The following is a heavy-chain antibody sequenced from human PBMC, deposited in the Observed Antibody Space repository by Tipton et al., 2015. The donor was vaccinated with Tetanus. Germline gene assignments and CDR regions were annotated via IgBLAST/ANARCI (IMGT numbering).Heavy chain of an antibody. Sequence: TLSLTCTVSGGSISSYYWTWIRQPPGRGLEWIGYVHYSGSTNYSPSLRSRVTLSVDTSKNQFSLKLSSVTAADTAVYYCAGLPVGGGYSAHHYFLHWGQGTLVTVSS. J-gene: IGHJ4*02. CDR1: GGSISSYY. V-gene: IGHV4-59*01. CDR3: AGLPVGGGYSAHHYFLH. CDR2: VHYSGST. D-gene: IGHD4-23*01.